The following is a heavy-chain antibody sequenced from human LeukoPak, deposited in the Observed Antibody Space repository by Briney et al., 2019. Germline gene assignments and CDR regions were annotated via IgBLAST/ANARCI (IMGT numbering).Heavy chain of an antibody. Sequence: GGSLRLSCAASGFTFSSYSMNWVRQAPGKGLEWVSYISSSSSTIYYADSVKGRFTISRDNAKNSLYLQMNSLRAEDTALYHCARDRAGSGSYFDAFDIWGQGTMVTVSS. CDR1: GFTFSSYS. D-gene: IGHD3-10*01. CDR2: ISSSSSTI. CDR3: ARDRAGSGSYFDAFDI. V-gene: IGHV3-48*04. J-gene: IGHJ3*02.